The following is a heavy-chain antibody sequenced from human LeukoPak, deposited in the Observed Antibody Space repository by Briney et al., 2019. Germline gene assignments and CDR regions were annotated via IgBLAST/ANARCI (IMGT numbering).Heavy chain of an antibody. D-gene: IGHD5-12*01. V-gene: IGHV3-7*01. J-gene: IGHJ4*02. CDR1: GFTFSGYW. Sequence: GGSLRLSCAASGFTFSGYWMSWVRQAPGKGLEWVANINQDGSEKIYGDSVKGRSAISRDNGDKSLYLQMNSLRAEDTAVYYCARRRSGYDLDYWGQGTLVTVSS. CDR3: ARRRSGYDLDY. CDR2: INQDGSEK.